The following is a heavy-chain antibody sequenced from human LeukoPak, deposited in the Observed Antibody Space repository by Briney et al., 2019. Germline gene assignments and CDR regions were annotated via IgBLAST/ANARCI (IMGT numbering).Heavy chain of an antibody. Sequence: SETLSLTCAVYGESFSAYYWSWIREPPGKGLEWLGEINHSGSTNYNPSLNSRVSISVDRSKTQFFLKLNSVTAADTAVYYCASKDDSNYYYGAFDAWGQGTMVTVSS. CDR2: INHSGST. D-gene: IGHD3-22*01. J-gene: IGHJ3*01. V-gene: IGHV4-34*01. CDR1: GESFSAYY. CDR3: ASKDDSNYYYGAFDA.